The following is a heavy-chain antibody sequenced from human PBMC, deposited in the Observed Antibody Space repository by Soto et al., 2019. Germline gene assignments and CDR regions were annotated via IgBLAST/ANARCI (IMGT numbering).Heavy chain of an antibody. CDR1: GGSISSSNW. CDR3: ARIQGRSIAAAGPDY. D-gene: IGHD6-13*01. V-gene: IGHV4-4*02. J-gene: IGHJ4*02. Sequence: SETLSLTCSVSGGSISSSNWWICFLQPPGKGLEWIGEIYHSGSTNYNPSLKSRVTISVDKSKNQFSLRLSSVTAADTAVYYCARIQGRSIAAAGPDYWGQGTLVTVSS. CDR2: IYHSGST.